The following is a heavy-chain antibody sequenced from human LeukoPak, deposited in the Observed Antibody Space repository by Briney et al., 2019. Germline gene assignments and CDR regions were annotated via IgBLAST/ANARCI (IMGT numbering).Heavy chain of an antibody. J-gene: IGHJ3*02. CDR2: IYPGDSDT. Sequence: HGESLKISCKGSGYSFTSYWIGWVRQMHGKGLEWMGIIYPGDSDTRYSPSFQGQVTISADKSNSTAYLLWRSLKASDTAMYYCARPNGYSYGYGAFDIWGQGTMVTVSS. CDR3: ARPNGYSYGYGAFDI. D-gene: IGHD5-18*01. V-gene: IGHV5-51*01. CDR1: GYSFTSYW.